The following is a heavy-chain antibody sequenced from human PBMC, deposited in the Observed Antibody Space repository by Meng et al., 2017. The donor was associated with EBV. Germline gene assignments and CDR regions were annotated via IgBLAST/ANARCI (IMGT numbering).Heavy chain of an antibody. J-gene: IGHJ4*02. CDR1: GLTFRDAW. Sequence: VALVEAGGGLVEPGGSRRLVGAASGLTFRDAWMSWVRQAPGKGLEWVGLIKSETDGETTDDAASVKGRFTISRDDSKNTLYLQMNSLATAETGVDYYCTDVLRSGGSCDRYWGQGTLVTVSS. V-gene: IGHV3-15*01. D-gene: IGHD2-15*01. CDR3: CTDVLRSGGSCDRY. CDR2: IKSETDGETT.